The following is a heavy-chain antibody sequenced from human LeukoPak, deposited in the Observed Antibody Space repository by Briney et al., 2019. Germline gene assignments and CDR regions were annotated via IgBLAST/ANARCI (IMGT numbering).Heavy chain of an antibody. CDR2: IIPIFGTA. J-gene: IGHJ3*02. Sequence: SVKVSCKASGGTFSSYAISWVRQAPGQGLEWMGGIIPIFGTANYAQKFQGRVTITADESTSTAYMELSSLRSEDTAVYYSARVPRYCSSTSCYRGAFDIWGQGTMVTVSS. D-gene: IGHD2-2*01. CDR3: ARVPRYCSSTSCYRGAFDI. CDR1: GGTFSSYA. V-gene: IGHV1-69*13.